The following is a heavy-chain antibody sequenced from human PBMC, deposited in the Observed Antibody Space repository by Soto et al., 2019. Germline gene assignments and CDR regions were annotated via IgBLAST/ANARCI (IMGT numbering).Heavy chain of an antibody. V-gene: IGHV3-11*01. Sequence: PGGSLRLSCAASTFTFSDYYMSWIRQAPGKGLEWVSYISGGGTSIYYADSVKGRFSVSRDNAKTSLYLQMNSLRAEDTAVYYCAKVRFLEWPPTADYWGQGTPVTVSS. J-gene: IGHJ4*02. CDR2: ISGGGTSI. D-gene: IGHD3-3*01. CDR1: TFTFSDYY. CDR3: AKVRFLEWPPTADY.